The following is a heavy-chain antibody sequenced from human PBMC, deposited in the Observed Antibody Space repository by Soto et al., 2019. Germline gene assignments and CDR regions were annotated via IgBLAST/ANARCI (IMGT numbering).Heavy chain of an antibody. V-gene: IGHV3-30-3*01. Sequence: QVELVESGGGVVQPGRSLRLSCAASGFTFSNYALHWVRQAPGKGPEWVAAISHDGSQQYYADSVKGRFTISRDNSKTRLYLQMNSLRAEDTAVFYCARVRWAMIRCSYFDYWGQGTLVTVSS. CDR2: ISHDGSQQ. CDR3: ARVRWAMIRCSYFDY. D-gene: IGHD5-12*01. CDR1: GFTFSNYA. J-gene: IGHJ4*02.